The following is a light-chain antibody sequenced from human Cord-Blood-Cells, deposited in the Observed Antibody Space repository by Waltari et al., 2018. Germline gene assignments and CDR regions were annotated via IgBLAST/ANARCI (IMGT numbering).Light chain of an antibody. V-gene: IGLV3-27*01. CDR2: KDS. CDR3: YSAADNNRV. Sequence: SYELTQPSSLSVSPGQTARITSPGDVLAKKYARWFQQKPGQATVLVIYKDSERPSGIAERFSGSSSGTTVTLTISGAQVEDEADYYCYSAADNNRVFGGGTKLTVL. J-gene: IGLJ3*02. CDR1: VLAKKY.